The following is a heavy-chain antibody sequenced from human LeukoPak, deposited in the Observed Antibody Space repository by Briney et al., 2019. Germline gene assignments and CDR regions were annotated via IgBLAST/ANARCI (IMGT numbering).Heavy chain of an antibody. J-gene: IGHJ4*02. CDR3: ATVSRANQWLLTE. Sequence: SETLSLTCTVSGGSISSYYWSWIRHPPGPGLERIWNIYYSGSTNYNPSLKSRVTISVDTSKNQFSLKLSSVTAADTAVYYCATVSRANQWLLTEWGQGTLVTVSS. CDR1: GGSISSYY. CDR2: IYYSGST. D-gene: IGHD6-19*01. V-gene: IGHV4-59*12.